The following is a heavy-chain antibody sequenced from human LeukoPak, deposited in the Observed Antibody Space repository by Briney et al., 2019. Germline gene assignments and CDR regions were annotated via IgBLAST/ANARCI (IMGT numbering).Heavy chain of an antibody. CDR2: INWNGGST. V-gene: IGHV3-20*04. Sequence: GGSLRLSCAASGFTFDDYGMSWVRQAPGKGLERVSGINWNGGSTGYADSVKGRFTISRDNAKNSLYLQMNSLRAEDTAVYYCARDGGYYDSSGYFWRQDAFDIWGQGTMVTVSS. CDR1: GFTFDDYG. D-gene: IGHD3-22*01. CDR3: ARDGGYYDSSGYFWRQDAFDI. J-gene: IGHJ3*02.